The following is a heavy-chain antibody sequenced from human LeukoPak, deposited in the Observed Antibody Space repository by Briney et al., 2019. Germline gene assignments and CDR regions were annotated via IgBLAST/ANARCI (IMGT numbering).Heavy chain of an antibody. Sequence: SETLSLACSVYGGSISSSSYYWGWIRQPPGKGLEWTGGIYYSGVPYYTPSRKSRVTISVDTSKNQFSLKLSSVTAADTALYYCARLGESGSGSYPIDYWGQGTLVTVSS. CDR2: IYYSGVP. CDR3: ARLGESGSGSYPIDY. D-gene: IGHD3-10*01. V-gene: IGHV4-39*07. CDR1: GGSISSSSYY. J-gene: IGHJ4*02.